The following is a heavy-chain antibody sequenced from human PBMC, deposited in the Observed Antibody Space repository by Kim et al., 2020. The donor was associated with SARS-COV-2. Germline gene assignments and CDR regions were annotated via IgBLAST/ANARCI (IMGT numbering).Heavy chain of an antibody. V-gene: IGHV4-59*13. CDR1: GGSISSYY. Sequence: SETLSLTCTVSGGSISSYYWSWIRQPPGKGLEWIGYIYYSGSTNYNPSLKSRVTISVDTSKNQFSLKLSSVTAADTAVYYCARGAQGHFVYWGQGTLVTV. J-gene: IGHJ4*02. CDR2: IYYSGST. CDR3: ARGAQGHFVY.